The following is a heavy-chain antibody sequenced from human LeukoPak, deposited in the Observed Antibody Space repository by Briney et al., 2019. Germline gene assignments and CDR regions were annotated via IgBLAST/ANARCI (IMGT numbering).Heavy chain of an antibody. CDR1: GFTVSSNY. J-gene: IGHJ4*02. Sequence: GGSLRLSCAASGFTVSSNYMSWVRQAPGKGLEWVSVIYSGGSTYYADSVKGRFTISRDNSKNTVYLQMNSLTADDTALYYCAKEPPRYSSGWYYDYWGQGTLVTVAS. CDR2: IYSGGST. V-gene: IGHV3-53*01. D-gene: IGHD6-19*01. CDR3: AKEPPRYSSGWYYDY.